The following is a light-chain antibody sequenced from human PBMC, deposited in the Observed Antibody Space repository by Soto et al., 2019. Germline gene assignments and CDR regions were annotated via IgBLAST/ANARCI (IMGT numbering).Light chain of an antibody. Sequence: DIQMTQSPSSLSASVGDRVTITCRASQGTSNYLAWYQQKPGKVPKLLIYAASTLQSGVPSRFGGSRSGTDFTLTISSLQPEDVVTYYYQEYTSAPWTFGQGTKVEIQ. CDR2: AAS. CDR1: QGTSNY. J-gene: IGKJ1*01. CDR3: QEYTSAPWT. V-gene: IGKV1-27*01.